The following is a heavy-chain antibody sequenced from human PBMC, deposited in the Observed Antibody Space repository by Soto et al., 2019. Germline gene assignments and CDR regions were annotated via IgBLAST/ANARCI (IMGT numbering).Heavy chain of an antibody. CDR3: ARTARAVAGTQAYYYYYYMDV. D-gene: IGHD6-19*01. Sequence: SETLSLTCTVSGGSIISGGYYWSWLRQHPGKGLEWIGYIYYSGSTNYNPSLKSRVTISVDTSKNQFSLKLSSVTAADTAVYYCARTARAVAGTQAYYYYYYMDVWGKGTTVTVSS. CDR2: IYYSGST. CDR1: GGSIISGGYY. V-gene: IGHV4-61*08. J-gene: IGHJ6*03.